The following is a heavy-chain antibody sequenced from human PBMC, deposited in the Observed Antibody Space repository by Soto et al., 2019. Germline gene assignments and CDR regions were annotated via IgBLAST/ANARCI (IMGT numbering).Heavy chain of an antibody. D-gene: IGHD3-22*01. V-gene: IGHV4-39*01. J-gene: IGHJ3*02. CDR1: GGSISSSSYY. Sequence: SETLSLTCTVSGGSISSSSYYWGWIRQPPGKGLEWIGSIYYSGSTYYNPSLKSRVTISVDTSKNQCSLKLSPVTAADTAVYYRARHRNYYDSSGRRDAFDIWGQGTMVTVSS. CDR2: IYYSGST. CDR3: ARHRNYYDSSGRRDAFDI.